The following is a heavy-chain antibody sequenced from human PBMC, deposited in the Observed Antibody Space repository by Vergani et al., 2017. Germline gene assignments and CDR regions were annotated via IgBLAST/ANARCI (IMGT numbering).Heavy chain of an antibody. CDR3: ARESEMSSWGWLEYYFDY. V-gene: IGHV1-69*18. D-gene: IGHD3-16*01. CDR1: GYTFTSYG. Sequence: QVQLVQSGAEVKKPGASVKVSCKASGYTFTSYGISWVRQAPGQGLEWMGRIIPIFGTANYAQKFQGRVTITADESTSTAYMELSSLRSEDTAVYYCARESEMSSWGWLEYYFDYWGQGTLVTVSS. J-gene: IGHJ4*02. CDR2: IIPIFGTA.